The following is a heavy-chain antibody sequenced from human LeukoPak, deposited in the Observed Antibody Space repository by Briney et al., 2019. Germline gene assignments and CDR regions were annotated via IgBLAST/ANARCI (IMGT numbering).Heavy chain of an antibody. D-gene: IGHD3-10*01. CDR1: GFTFSSYA. CDR3: AKDLKPYVLLWFGES. J-gene: IGHJ5*02. Sequence: GGPLRLSCAASGFTFSSYAMSWVRQAPGRGLEWVSAISGSGGSTYYADSVKGRSTISRDNSKNTLYLQMNSLRAEDTAVYYCAKDLKPYVLLWFGESWGQGTLVTVSS. V-gene: IGHV3-23*01. CDR2: ISGSGGST.